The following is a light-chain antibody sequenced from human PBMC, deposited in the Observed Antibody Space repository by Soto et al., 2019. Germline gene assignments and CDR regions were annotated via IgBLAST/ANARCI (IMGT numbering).Light chain of an antibody. J-gene: IGLJ2*01. V-gene: IGLV2-14*03. CDR1: SSDVGGFNY. CDR2: DVN. CDR3: SSYSSGTTRVV. Sequence: QSALTQPASVSGSPGQSITISCTGTSSDVGGFNYVSWYQHHPGKAPKLVVCDVNNRPSGVSSRFSGSKSGNTASLTISGLQAEDEADYYCSSYSSGTTRVVFGGGTKVTVL.